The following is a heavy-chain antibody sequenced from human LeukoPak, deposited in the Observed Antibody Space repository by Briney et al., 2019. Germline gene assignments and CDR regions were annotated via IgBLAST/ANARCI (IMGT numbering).Heavy chain of an antibody. CDR1: GYSLATYW. D-gene: IGHD1-26*01. Sequence: GESLKISCKGSGYSLATYWIGWVRQMPGKGLEWMGIIYPGDSDTRYSPSFQGQVTISADKSISTAYLQWSSLKASDTAMYYCASMYSRSYRWDYWGQGTLVTVSS. CDR3: ASMYSRSYRWDY. V-gene: IGHV5-51*01. CDR2: IYPGDSDT. J-gene: IGHJ4*02.